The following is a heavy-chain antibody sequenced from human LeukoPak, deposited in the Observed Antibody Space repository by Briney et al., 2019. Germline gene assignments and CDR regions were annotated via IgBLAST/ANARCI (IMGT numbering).Heavy chain of an antibody. J-gene: IGHJ2*01. Sequence: PGGSLRLSCAASGFTFSIYAMSWVRQAPGKGLEWVSAISGSGGTAYYADSVKGRFTISRDNSKNTLYLQMNSLRAEDTAVYFCARKDGYFDLWGRGTLVTVSS. V-gene: IGHV3-23*01. CDR3: ARKDGYFDL. CDR2: ISGSGGTA. CDR1: GFTFSIYA.